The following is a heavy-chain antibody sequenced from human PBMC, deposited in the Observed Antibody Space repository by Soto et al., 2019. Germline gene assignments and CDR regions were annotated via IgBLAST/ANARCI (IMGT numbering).Heavy chain of an antibody. Sequence: EVQLLESGGGLVQPGGSLRLSCVASGFSFSSYAMVWVRQAPGKGLEWVSVISARGGSSYFADSVKGRFTISRDNSKNVLSLEMNGLRAEDTAIYFCAKGSIEYSASVDNWGQGTLVLVSS. J-gene: IGHJ4*02. V-gene: IGHV3-23*01. CDR1: GFSFSSYA. CDR2: ISARGGSS. D-gene: IGHD5-12*01. CDR3: AKGSIEYSASVDN.